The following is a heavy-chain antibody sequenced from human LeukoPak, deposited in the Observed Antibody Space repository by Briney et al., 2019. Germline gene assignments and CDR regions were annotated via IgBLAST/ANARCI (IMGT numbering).Heavy chain of an antibody. D-gene: IGHD2-21*02. Sequence: GGSLRLSCAASGFTFSSYAMSWVRQAPGKGLEWVSAISGSGGSTYYADSAKGRFTISRDNSKNTLYLQMNSLRAEDTAVYYCAKDLSHIVVVTAQTFDYWGQGTLVTVSS. J-gene: IGHJ4*02. CDR2: ISGSGGST. CDR1: GFTFSSYA. V-gene: IGHV3-23*01. CDR3: AKDLSHIVVVTAQTFDY.